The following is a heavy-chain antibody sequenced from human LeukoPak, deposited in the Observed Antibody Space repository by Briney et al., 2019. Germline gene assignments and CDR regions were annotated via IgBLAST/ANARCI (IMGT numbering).Heavy chain of an antibody. J-gene: IGHJ5*02. CDR2: ISYDGSNK. Sequence: GGSLRLSCAASGFTFSSYGMHWVRQAPGKGLEWVAVISYDGSNKYYADSVKGRFTISRDNSKNTLYLQMNSLRAEDTAVYYCGVVPAAIGFRLGDPWGQGTLVTVSS. V-gene: IGHV3-30*03. CDR1: GFTFSSYG. D-gene: IGHD2-2*01. CDR3: GVVPAAIGFRLGDP.